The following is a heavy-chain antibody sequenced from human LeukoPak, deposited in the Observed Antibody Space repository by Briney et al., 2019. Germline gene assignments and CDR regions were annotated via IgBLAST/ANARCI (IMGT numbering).Heavy chain of an antibody. CDR2: VSYDGGTT. J-gene: IGHJ3*02. D-gene: IGHD2/OR15-2a*01. V-gene: IGHV3-30*03. CDR1: GFTFRNYG. Sequence: GGSLRLTCAASGFTFRNYGMQWVRQAPGKGLEWVAVVSYDGGTTFYADSVKGRFTISRDNSKNTLDLQMFSLRVEDTAVYYCARDQLDFLNFDAFDIWGQGTKVTVSS. CDR3: ARDQLDFLNFDAFDI.